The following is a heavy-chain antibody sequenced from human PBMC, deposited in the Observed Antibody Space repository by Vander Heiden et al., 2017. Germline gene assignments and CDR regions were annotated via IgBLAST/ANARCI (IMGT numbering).Heavy chain of an antibody. Sequence: QVHLVQSGPEVEKPGTSVKISCKASGFTFTKSSVQWVRQPRGLPLEWVGGLVVGSGETTYSQKFQERVSVTWDMSTSTVYMELRSLRAEDTAMYYCALVGYDVWGQGTTVTVSS. CDR1: GFTFTKSS. CDR3: ALVGYDV. J-gene: IGHJ6*02. V-gene: IGHV1-58*01. D-gene: IGHD5-18*01. CDR2: LVVGSGET.